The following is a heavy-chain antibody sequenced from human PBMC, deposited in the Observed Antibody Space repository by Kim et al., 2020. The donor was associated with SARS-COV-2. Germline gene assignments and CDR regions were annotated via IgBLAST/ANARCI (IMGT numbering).Heavy chain of an antibody. CDR1: GFSLSTTGMC. CDR3: ARFPYGDYYYFYSMDV. J-gene: IGHJ6*02. Sequence: SGPTLVNPTQTLTLTCTFSGFSLSTTGMCVSWIRQPPGKALEWLARIDWDDDKYYSTSLKTRLTISKDTSKNQVVLTMTNMDPVDTATYYCARFPYGDYYYFYSMDVWGQGTTVTVSS. D-gene: IGHD4-17*01. CDR2: IDWDDDK. V-gene: IGHV2-70*11.